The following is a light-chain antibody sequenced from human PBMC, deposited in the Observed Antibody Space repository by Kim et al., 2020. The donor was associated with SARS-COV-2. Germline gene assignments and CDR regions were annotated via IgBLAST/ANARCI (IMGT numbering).Light chain of an antibody. Sequence: ASVKLTCTLSRGHSNYAIAWQQQRPDKGPRYLMEFNSDGSNSKGDGSPDRFSASSSGAEHHPTFSSLQAEDEADYYCQTWGTGIAIFGGGTQLTVL. CDR1: RGHSNYA. CDR3: QTWGTGIAI. V-gene: IGLV4-69*01. J-gene: IGLJ2*01. CDR2: FNSDGSN.